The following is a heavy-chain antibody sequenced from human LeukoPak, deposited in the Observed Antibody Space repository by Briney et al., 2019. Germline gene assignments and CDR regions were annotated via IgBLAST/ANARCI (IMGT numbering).Heavy chain of an antibody. CDR2: IYYSGST. CDR1: GGSISSGDYY. J-gene: IGHJ5*02. Sequence: SETLSLTCTVSGGSISSGDYYWSWIRQPPGKGLEWIGYIYYSGSTYYNPSLKSRVTISLDTSKNKFSLKLSSVTAAATAVYYCAREIIVVVVAAQTVYNWFDPWGQGTLVTVSS. D-gene: IGHD2-15*01. V-gene: IGHV4-30-4*08. CDR3: AREIIVVVVAAQTVYNWFDP.